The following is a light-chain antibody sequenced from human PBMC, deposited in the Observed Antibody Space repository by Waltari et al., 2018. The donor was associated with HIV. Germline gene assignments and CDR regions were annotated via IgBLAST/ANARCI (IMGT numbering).Light chain of an antibody. V-gene: IGLV3-19*01. CDR1: SLRSYY. CDR3: NSRDNNDNHVV. CDR2: GKN. J-gene: IGLJ2*01. Sequence: SSELTQDPAVSVALGQTVRITCQGDSLRSYYASWYQQKPGQAPVLVIYGKNNRPSGIPDRFSRSSSGNTASLTITGAQSEDEADYYCNSRDNNDNHVVFGGGTKVTVL.